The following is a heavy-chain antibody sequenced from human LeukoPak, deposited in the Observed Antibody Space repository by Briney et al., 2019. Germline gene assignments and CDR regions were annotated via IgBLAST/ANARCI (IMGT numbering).Heavy chain of an antibody. D-gene: IGHD5-18*01. CDR1: GGSISSGDYY. V-gene: IGHV4-30-4*08. Sequence: SCTVSGGSISSGDYYWSWIRQPPGKGLEWIGYIYYSGSTYYNPSLKSRVTISVDTSKNQFSLKLSSVTAADTAVYYCARDSADTAMALYYYYMDVWGKGTTVTVSS. CDR2: IYYSGST. CDR3: ARDSADTAMALYYYYMDV. J-gene: IGHJ6*03.